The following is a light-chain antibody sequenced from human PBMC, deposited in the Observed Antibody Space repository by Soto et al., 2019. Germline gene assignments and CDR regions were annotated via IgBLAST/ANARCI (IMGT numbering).Light chain of an antibody. Sequence: QSVLTQPASVAGSPGQSITISCTGTSSDIGGYNYVSWYQQHPGKAPKLMINYVSNRPSGVSNRFSGSKSGNTASLTISGLRAEDEADYYCTSYTSTYIWLFGGGTKVTVL. CDR2: YVS. V-gene: IGLV2-14*01. J-gene: IGLJ2*01. CDR1: SSDIGGYNY. CDR3: TSYTSTYIWL.